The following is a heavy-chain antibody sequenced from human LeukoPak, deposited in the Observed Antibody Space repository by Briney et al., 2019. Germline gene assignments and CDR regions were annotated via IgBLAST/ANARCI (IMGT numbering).Heavy chain of an antibody. Sequence: GSLRLSCAASGFTFSSYAMSWVRQAPGKGLEWIGEINHSGSSNYNPSLKSRVTISVDTSKNQFSLKLSSVTAADMAVYYCARAPSRYDVLTGYYGGWFDSWGQGTLVTVSS. CDR1: GFTFSSYA. J-gene: IGHJ5*01. V-gene: IGHV4-34*01. CDR2: INHSGSS. D-gene: IGHD3-9*01. CDR3: ARAPSRYDVLTGYYGGWFDS.